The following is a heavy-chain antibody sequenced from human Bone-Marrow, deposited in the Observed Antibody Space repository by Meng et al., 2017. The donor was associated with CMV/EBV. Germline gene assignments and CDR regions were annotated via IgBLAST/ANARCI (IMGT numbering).Heavy chain of an antibody. CDR2: INSDGSST. Sequence: ESLKISCAASGFTFSSYWMHLVRQAPGKGLVWVSRINSDGSSTSYADSVKGRFTIPRDNAKNTLYLQMNSRRAEDTAVYYCERDRIVVVPAATNWFDPWGQGTLVTVSS. CDR3: ERDRIVVVPAATNWFDP. D-gene: IGHD2-2*01. J-gene: IGHJ5*02. CDR1: GFTFSSYW. V-gene: IGHV3-74*01.